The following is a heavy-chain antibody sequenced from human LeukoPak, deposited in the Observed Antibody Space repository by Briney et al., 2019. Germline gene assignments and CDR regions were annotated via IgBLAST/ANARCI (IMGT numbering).Heavy chain of an antibody. CDR1: RGTFSSYA. J-gene: IGHJ4*02. CDR2: IIPIFGTA. CDR3: ARERNDAVDY. V-gene: IGHV1-69*01. Sequence: ASVKVSCKASRGTFSSYAISWVRQAPGHGLEWMGGIIPIFGTANYAQKFQGRVTITADESTSTAYMELSSLRSEDTAVYYCARERNDAVDYWGQGTLVTVSS. D-gene: IGHD1-1*01.